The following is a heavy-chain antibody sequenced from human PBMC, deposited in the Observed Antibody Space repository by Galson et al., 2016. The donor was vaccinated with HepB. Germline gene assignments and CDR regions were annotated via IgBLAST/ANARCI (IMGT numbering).Heavy chain of an antibody. D-gene: IGHD3-3*01. CDR2: MTDSGGSK. V-gene: IGHV3-23*01. J-gene: IGHJ4*02. Sequence: LRLSCAASGFTFRSYAMSWVRQAPGKGLEWVSTMTDSGGSKYYADSVKGRFTISRDNSTKSLILQMNSMRVEDTAVYYCAKGWSGPDSWGQGTLVTVSS. CDR3: AKGWSGPDS. CDR1: GFTFRSYA.